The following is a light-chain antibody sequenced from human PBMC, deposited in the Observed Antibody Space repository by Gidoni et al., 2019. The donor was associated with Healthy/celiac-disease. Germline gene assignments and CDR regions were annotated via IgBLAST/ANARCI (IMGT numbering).Light chain of an antibody. Sequence: EIVLTQSPGTLFSSPGERATLSCRASQSVSSSYLAWSQQKPGQAPRLLIYGASSRATGIPDRFSGSGSGTDFTLTISRLEPEDFAVYYCQQYGSSPQTFGQGTKVEIK. V-gene: IGKV3-20*01. CDR3: QQYGSSPQT. CDR2: GAS. J-gene: IGKJ1*01. CDR1: QSVSSSY.